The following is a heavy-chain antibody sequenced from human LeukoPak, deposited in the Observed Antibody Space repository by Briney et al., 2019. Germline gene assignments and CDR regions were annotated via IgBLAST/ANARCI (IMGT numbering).Heavy chain of an antibody. CDR2: ISYNGEET. V-gene: IGHV3-64*01. CDR3: AKDVSALSHYYGMDV. Sequence: SGGSLRLSCAGSGFTFSQYFMHWVRQAPGKGLEYLSVISYNGEETYYAKSVKGRFTISRDNSKNTLYLQMGSLRAEDTAVYYCAKDVSALSHYYGMDVWGQGTTVTVSS. J-gene: IGHJ6*02. CDR1: GFTFSQYF. D-gene: IGHD2/OR15-2a*01.